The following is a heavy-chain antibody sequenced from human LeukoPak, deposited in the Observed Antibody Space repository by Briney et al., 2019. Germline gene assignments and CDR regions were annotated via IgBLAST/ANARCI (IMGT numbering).Heavy chain of an antibody. CDR2: IYHSENT. Sequence: SETLSLTCTVSGYSISSGYYWGWIRQPPGKGLEWIGSIYHSENTYYNPSLKSRVIISVDTSKNQFSLKLSSVTAADTAVYYCAGYHAYGVTTPPLGYWGQGILVTVSS. D-gene: IGHD4-17*01. CDR1: GYSISSGYY. V-gene: IGHV4-38-2*02. J-gene: IGHJ4*02. CDR3: AGYHAYGVTTPPLGY.